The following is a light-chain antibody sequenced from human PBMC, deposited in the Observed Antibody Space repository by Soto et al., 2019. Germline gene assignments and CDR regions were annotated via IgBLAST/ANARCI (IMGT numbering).Light chain of an antibody. CDR2: GAS. J-gene: IGKJ1*01. CDR3: QQYGSSGT. V-gene: IGKV3-20*01. Sequence: EIVMTQSPATLSVSPGERATLSCRASQSVSSNLSWYQQKPGQAPRLLIYGASNRATGLPDRFSGSGSGTDFTLTIRRLEPEDFAVYYCQQYGSSGTFGQGTKVDIK. CDR1: QSVSSN.